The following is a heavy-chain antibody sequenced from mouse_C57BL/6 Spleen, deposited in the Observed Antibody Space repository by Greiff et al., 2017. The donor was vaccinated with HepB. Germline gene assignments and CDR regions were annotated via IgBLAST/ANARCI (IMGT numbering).Heavy chain of an antibody. CDR3: ARSGYYGSSHAMDY. J-gene: IGHJ4*01. CDR1: GYAFSSSW. Sequence: VQLQESGPELVKPGASVKISCKASGYAFSSSWMNWVKQRPGKGLEWIGRIYPGDGDTNYNGKFKGKATLTADKSSSTAYIQLSSLTSEDSAVYVCARSGYYGSSHAMDYWGQGTSVTVSS. V-gene: IGHV1-82*01. CDR2: IYPGDGDT. D-gene: IGHD1-1*01.